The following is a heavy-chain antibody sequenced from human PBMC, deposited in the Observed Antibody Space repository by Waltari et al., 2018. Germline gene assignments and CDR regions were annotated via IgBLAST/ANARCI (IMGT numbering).Heavy chain of an antibody. V-gene: IGHV3-73*01. D-gene: IGHD2-21*01. J-gene: IGHJ6*02. CDR3: TTVVVIAGMDV. CDR1: GFTFSGSA. CDR2: IRSKANSDAT. Sequence: EVQLVESGGGFVQPGGSLKLSCAASGFTFSGSAMHWVRQASGKGLGWGGRIRSKANSDATAYAASVKGRFTISRDDSKNTAYLKMNSLKTEDTAVYYCTTVVVIAGMDVWGQGTTVTVSS.